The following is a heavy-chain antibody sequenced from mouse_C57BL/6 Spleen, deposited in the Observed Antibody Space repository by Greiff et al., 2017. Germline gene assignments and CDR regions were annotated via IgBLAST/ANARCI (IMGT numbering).Heavy chain of an antibody. CDR2: IDPETGGT. CDR3: TRSGGDY. D-gene: IGHD3-1*01. V-gene: IGHV1-15*01. J-gene: IGHJ2*01. CDR1: GYTFTDYE. Sequence: VQLQESGAELVRPGASVTLSCKASGYTFTDYEMHWVKQTPVHGLEWIGAIDPETGGTAYNQKFKGKAILTADKSSSTAYMELRSLTSEDSAVYYCTRSGGDYWGQGTTLTVSS.